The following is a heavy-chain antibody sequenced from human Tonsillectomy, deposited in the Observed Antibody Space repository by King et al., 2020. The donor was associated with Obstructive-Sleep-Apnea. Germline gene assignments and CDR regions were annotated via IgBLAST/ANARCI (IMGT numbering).Heavy chain of an antibody. CDR3: ARLRDYYDSSGYYAY. Sequence: QLQESGPGLVKPSETLSLTCTVSGGSISSYYWSWIRQPPGKGLEWIGYIYYSGSTNYNPSLKSRVTISVDTSKNQFSLKLSSLTAADTAVYYCARLRDYYDSSGYYAYWGQGTLVTVSS. CDR2: IYYSGST. V-gene: IGHV4-59*08. J-gene: IGHJ4*02. D-gene: IGHD3-22*01. CDR1: GGSISSYY.